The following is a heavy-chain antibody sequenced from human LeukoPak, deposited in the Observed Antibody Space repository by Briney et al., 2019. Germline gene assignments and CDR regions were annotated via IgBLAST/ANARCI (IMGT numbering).Heavy chain of an antibody. CDR2: IKQDGSKK. Sequence: PGGSPRLSCAASGFTFSSYWMSWVRQAPGKGLEWVANIKQDGSKKSYVDSVKGRFTISRDNAKNSLYLQMNSLRAEDTAIYYCTRVGYIDEGIDYWGQGTLVTVSS. CDR3: TRVGYIDEGIDY. J-gene: IGHJ4*02. CDR1: GFTFSSYW. V-gene: IGHV3-7*04. D-gene: IGHD5-24*01.